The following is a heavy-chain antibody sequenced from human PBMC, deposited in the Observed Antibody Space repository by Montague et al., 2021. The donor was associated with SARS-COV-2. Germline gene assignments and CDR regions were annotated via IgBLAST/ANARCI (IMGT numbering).Heavy chain of an antibody. CDR2: LSYSGRP. Sequence: SETLSLTCDFAGGSFRDYAWSWIRQPPGKRLEWIGYLSYSGRPIYNPSLESRVSISVDTSKNQFSLRLRSVIAADTAVDYCAGRLPQYTSGWYFDQWGQGTLVAVSS. CDR1: GGSFRDYA. CDR3: AGRLPQYTSGWYFDQ. J-gene: IGHJ4*02. V-gene: IGHV4-59*08. D-gene: IGHD6-19*01.